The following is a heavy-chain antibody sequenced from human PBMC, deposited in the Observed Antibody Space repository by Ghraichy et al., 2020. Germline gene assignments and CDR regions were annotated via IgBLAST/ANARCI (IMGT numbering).Heavy chain of an antibody. J-gene: IGHJ4*01. CDR3: AKKRLGTTIPRDFDY. V-gene: IGHV3-23*01. D-gene: IGHD1/OR15-1a*01. Sequence: GESLNISCAASGFSLSSYAMSWVRQAPGEGLEWISITTGVVSDTFYADSVRGRFTTFEDNSKNTLYLQMDSLRAEDTAIYYCAKKRLGTTIPRDFDYWGHGTLVTVSS. CDR1: GFSLSSYA. CDR2: TTGVVSDT.